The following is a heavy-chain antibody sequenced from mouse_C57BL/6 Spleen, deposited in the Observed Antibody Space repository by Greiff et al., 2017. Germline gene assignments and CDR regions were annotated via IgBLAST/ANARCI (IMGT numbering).Heavy chain of an antibody. CDR1: GYAFSSSW. CDR3: ARSYYGSLYFDY. CDR2: IYPGDGDT. D-gene: IGHD1-1*01. Sequence: QVQRQQSGPELVKPGASVKISCKASGYAFSSSWMNWVKQRPGKGLEWIGRIYPGDGDTNYNGKFKGKATLTADKSSSTAYMQLSSLTSEDSAVYFCARSYYGSLYFDYWGQGTTLTVSS. V-gene: IGHV1-82*01. J-gene: IGHJ2*01.